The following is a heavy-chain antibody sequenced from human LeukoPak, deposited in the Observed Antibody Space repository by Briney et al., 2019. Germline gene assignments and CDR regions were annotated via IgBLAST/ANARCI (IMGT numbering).Heavy chain of an antibody. Sequence: GGSLRLSCAASGFTFSSYAMSWVRQAPGKGLEWVSAISGSGGSTYYADSVKGRFTIPRDNSKNTLYLQMNSLRAEDTAVYYCAKGELLWFGELLFDYWGQGTLVTVSS. CDR2: ISGSGGST. J-gene: IGHJ4*02. CDR3: AKGELLWFGELLFDY. D-gene: IGHD3-10*01. CDR1: GFTFSSYA. V-gene: IGHV3-23*01.